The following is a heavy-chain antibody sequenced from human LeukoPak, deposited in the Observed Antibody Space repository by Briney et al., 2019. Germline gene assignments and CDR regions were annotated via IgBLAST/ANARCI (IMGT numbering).Heavy chain of an antibody. J-gene: IGHJ4*02. CDR2: IYYSGST. V-gene: IGHV4-59*08. CDR1: GGSISSYY. CDR3: ARKGRGPYGSVNGYFDY. Sequence: SETLSLTCTVSGGSISSYYWNWIRQPPGKGLEWIGYIYYSGSTNYNPSLKSRVTISVDTSKNQFSLKLNFVTAADTAVYYCARKGRGPYGSVNGYFDYWGQGTLVTVSS. D-gene: IGHD3-10*01.